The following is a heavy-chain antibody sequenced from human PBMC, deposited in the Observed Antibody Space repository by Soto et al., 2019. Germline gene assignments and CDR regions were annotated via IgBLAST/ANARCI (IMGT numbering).Heavy chain of an antibody. Sequence: PGESLKISCKGSGYSFTSYWIGWVRQMPGKGLDWMGIIYPGDSDTRYSPSFQGQVTISADKSISTAYLQWSSLKASDTAMYYCARLPHYYDSSGYYYEDAFDIWSQGTMVTVSS. D-gene: IGHD3-22*01. CDR1: GYSFTSYW. J-gene: IGHJ3*02. V-gene: IGHV5-51*01. CDR3: ARLPHYYDSSGYYYEDAFDI. CDR2: IYPGDSDT.